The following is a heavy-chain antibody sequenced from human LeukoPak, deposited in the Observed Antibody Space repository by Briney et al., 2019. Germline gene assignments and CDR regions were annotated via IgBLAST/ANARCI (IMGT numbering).Heavy chain of an antibody. J-gene: IGHJ6*03. V-gene: IGHV4-39*07. CDR3: ARETSQKGAHYMDV. Sequence: SETLSLTCTVSGGSISSSTYYWGWIRQPPGKGLEWIGSIFYSGSTYYNPSLKSRVTISVDTSKNQFSLKLSSVTAADTAVYYCARETSQKGAHYMDVWGKGTTITISS. CDR2: IFYSGST. CDR1: GGSISSSTYY. D-gene: IGHD3-16*01.